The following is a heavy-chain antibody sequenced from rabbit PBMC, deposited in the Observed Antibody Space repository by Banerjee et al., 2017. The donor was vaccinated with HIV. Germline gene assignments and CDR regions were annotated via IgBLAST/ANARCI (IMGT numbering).Heavy chain of an antibody. Sequence: QSLEESGGDLVKPGASLTLTCTASGFSFGSSYYMCWVRQAPGKGLEWIACIYPGSGGSSYYASWAKGRFTVSRASSTTVTLQMTSLTAADTATYFCARGFRYAGSIPTRLDLWGPGTLVT. V-gene: IGHV1S40*01. CDR3: ARGFRYAGSIPTRLDL. J-gene: IGHJ3*01. D-gene: IGHD4-2*01. CDR1: GFSFGSSYY. CDR2: IYPGSGGSS.